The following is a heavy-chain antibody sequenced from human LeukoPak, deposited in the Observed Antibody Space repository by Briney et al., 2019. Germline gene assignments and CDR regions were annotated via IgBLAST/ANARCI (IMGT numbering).Heavy chain of an antibody. CDR3: ARGRRELKYGPDY. D-gene: IGHD2/OR15-2a*01. J-gene: IGHJ4*02. CDR1: GASVSATKYY. V-gene: IGHV4-31*03. CDR2: IYYDAGA. Sequence: SETLSLTCTVSGASVSATKYYWSWLRQHAGKGPEWIAYIYYDAGAYYNPSLESRVTISLDSSANQFSLGLSSVTAADTAVYYCARGRRELKYGPDYWGQGTVVTVSS.